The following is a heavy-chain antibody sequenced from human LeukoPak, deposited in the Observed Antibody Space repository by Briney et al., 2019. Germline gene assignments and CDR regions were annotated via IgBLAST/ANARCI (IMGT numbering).Heavy chain of an antibody. Sequence: SETLSLTCAVYGGSFSGYYWSWIRQPPGKGLEWIGEINHSGSTNYNPSLKSRVTISVDTSKNQFSLKLSSVTAADTAVYYCARQGKYSSSWYVSYWGQGTLVTVSS. J-gene: IGHJ4*02. V-gene: IGHV4-34*01. D-gene: IGHD6-13*01. CDR3: ARQGKYSSSWYVSY. CDR2: INHSGST. CDR1: GGSFSGYY.